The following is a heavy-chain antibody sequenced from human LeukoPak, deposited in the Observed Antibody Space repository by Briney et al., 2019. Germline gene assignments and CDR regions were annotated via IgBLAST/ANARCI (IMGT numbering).Heavy chain of an antibody. V-gene: IGHV3-66*02. D-gene: IGHD3-22*01. Sequence: PGGSLRLSCAASGFTFSNAWMSWVRQAPGKGLEWVSVIYSGGSTYYADSVKGRFTISRDNSKNTLYLQMNSLRAEDTAVYYCAREFYYYDSSGRIDYWGQGTLVTVSS. CDR2: IYSGGST. CDR3: AREFYYYDSSGRIDY. J-gene: IGHJ4*02. CDR1: GFTFSNAW.